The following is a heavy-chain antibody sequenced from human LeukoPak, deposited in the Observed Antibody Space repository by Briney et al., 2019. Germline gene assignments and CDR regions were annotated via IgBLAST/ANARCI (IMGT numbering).Heavy chain of an antibody. CDR3: ARRLGRKCGERFYYYHYMDV. CDR1: SGSISTSNYY. Sequence: PSETLSLTCTVSSGSISTSNYYWGWVRQPPGKALEWIGNIFYSGSTYYSPFLKSRVTISVETSKNQFSLKLSSVTAADTAVYYCARRLGRKCGERFYYYHYMDVWGKGTTVTISS. V-gene: IGHV4-39*01. J-gene: IGHJ6*03. D-gene: IGHD3-10*01. CDR2: IFYSGST.